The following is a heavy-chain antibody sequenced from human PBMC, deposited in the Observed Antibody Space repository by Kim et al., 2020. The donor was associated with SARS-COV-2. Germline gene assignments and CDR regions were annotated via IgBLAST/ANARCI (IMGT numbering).Heavy chain of an antibody. D-gene: IGHD3-22*01. CDR1: GYTFTSYD. CDR3: ARTGDSRNNRGYYYYYGMDV. J-gene: IGHJ6*02. CDR2: MNPNSGNT. Sequence: ASVKVSCKASGYTFTSYDINWVRQATGQGLEWMGWMNPNSGNTGYAQKFQGRVTMTRNTSISTAYMELSSLRSEDTAVYYCARTGDSRNNRGYYYYYGMDVWGQGTTVTVSS. V-gene: IGHV1-8*01.